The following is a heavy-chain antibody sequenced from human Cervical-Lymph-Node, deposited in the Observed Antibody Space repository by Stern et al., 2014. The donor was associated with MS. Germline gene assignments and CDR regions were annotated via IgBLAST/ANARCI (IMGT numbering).Heavy chain of an antibody. Sequence: EVHLVESGGDLVQPGGSLRLSCAASGFTFTSFFMSWVRQAPGMGLEWVANIDQDGNGAKYADAVKGRFTIARDNAKNSLYLQMNSLRVDDTAVYYCAGGTGWLQPHWGQGALVTVSS. CDR1: GFTFTSFF. V-gene: IGHV3-7*01. D-gene: IGHD5-24*01. J-gene: IGHJ4*02. CDR3: AGGTGWLQPH. CDR2: IDQDGNGA.